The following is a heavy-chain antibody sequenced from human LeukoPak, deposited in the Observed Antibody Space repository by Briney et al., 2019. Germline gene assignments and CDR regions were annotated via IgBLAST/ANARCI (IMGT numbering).Heavy chain of an antibody. Sequence: GGSLRLSCAASGFTASSTYMSWVRQAPGKGLEWVSVIYSGGDTHYTDSVRGRFTISRDNSKNTLYLQMSRLRTEDTAVYYCARDAFGGSYVIDCWGQGTLVTVSS. CDR1: GFTASSTY. CDR2: IYSGGDT. CDR3: ARDAFGGSYVIDC. V-gene: IGHV3-53*05. J-gene: IGHJ4*02. D-gene: IGHD1-26*01.